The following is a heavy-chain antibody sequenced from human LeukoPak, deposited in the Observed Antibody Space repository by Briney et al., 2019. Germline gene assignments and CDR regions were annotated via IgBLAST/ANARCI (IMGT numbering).Heavy chain of an antibody. D-gene: IGHD1-26*01. CDR1: GGSITSTNF. V-gene: IGHV4-4*02. CDR2: ISLAGRT. CDR3: SRESGPFCPFGY. Sequence: SETLPLTCGVSGGSITSTNFWSWVRQPPGGGLVWIGEISLAGRTRYNPSLKSRVNISIDESKNHLYLNLASVTAADTATYFCSRESGPFCPFGYWGQGTLVIVSS. J-gene: IGHJ4*02.